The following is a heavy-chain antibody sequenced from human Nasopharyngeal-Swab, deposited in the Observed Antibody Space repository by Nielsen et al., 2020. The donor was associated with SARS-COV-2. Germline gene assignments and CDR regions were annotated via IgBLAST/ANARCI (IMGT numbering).Heavy chain of an antibody. CDR3: ARVGGAHYFDY. CDR1: GFTFSSYS. J-gene: IGHJ4*02. Sequence: GESLKISCAVSGFTFSSYSMNWVRQAPGKGLEWVSYISSGSSSSSTIYYADSVKGRFTISRDNAKNSLYLQMHCLRDEDTAVYYCARVGGAHYFDYWGQGTLVTVSS. D-gene: IGHD1-26*01. V-gene: IGHV3-48*02. CDR2: ISSGSSSSSTI.